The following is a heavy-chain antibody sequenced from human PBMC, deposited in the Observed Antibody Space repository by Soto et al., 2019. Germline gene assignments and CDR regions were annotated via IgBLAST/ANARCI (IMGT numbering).Heavy chain of an antibody. CDR1: GYSFIQYG. D-gene: IGHD2-2*01. V-gene: IGHV1-18*01. CDR3: AREASVLIPAAQPSRFDS. J-gene: IGHJ4*02. Sequence: AAVQVSCKGFGYSFIQYGSNWVRQAPGQGLEWVGWISPYSGYTHSAQKFHGRLTLTTDTAASTAYMELRILRSPDTALYYCAREASVLIPAAQPSRFDSWGQGTLVTVSS. CDR2: ISPYSGYT.